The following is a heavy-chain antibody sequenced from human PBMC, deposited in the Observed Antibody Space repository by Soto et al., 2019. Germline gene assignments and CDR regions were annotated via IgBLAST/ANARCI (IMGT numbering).Heavy chain of an antibody. CDR2: ISSSAGTK. J-gene: IGHJ6*02. D-gene: IGHD3-10*01. V-gene: IGHV3-23*01. CDR1: GFTFGDYA. Sequence: GVSLRLSCAASGFTFGDYAMTWVLQAPGKGLEWVSSISSSAGTKYYADSVKGRFTISRDNSKNTLHLQMNSLRAEDTAIYYCAKAIRPSRGYYYGMDVWGQGTTVTVSS. CDR3: AKAIRPSRGYYYGMDV.